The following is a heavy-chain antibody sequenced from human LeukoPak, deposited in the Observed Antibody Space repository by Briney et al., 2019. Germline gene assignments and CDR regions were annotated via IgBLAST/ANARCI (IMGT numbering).Heavy chain of an antibody. CDR3: GIVSTMIQVRLDALDI. V-gene: IGHV3-48*03. D-gene: IGHD3-22*01. CDR2: ISRSGSTR. CDR1: GFTFSACE. Sequence: PGGSLRLSCAFSGFTFSACELTGVRQAPGKGLEWVSYISRSGSTRYYADSVKGRFTISRDNAKNSLYLQMNSLRAEDTAVYYGGIVSTMIQVRLDALDICGQGTMVSVSS. J-gene: IGHJ3*02.